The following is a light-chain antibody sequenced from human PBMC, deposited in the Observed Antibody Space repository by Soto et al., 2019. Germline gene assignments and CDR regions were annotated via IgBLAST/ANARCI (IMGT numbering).Light chain of an antibody. CDR2: AAS. Sequence: AIRMTQSPSSFSASTGDRVTITCRASQVICSYLAWYQQKPGKAPKLLIYAASTLQSGVPSRFSGSGSGTDFTLTISCLQSEDFATYYCQQYYSYPWTFGQGTKVEIK. CDR1: QVICSY. V-gene: IGKV1-8*01. J-gene: IGKJ1*01. CDR3: QQYYSYPWT.